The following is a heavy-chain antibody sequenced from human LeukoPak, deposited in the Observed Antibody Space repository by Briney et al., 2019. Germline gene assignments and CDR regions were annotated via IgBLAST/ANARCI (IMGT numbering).Heavy chain of an antibody. CDR2: IYSSGSN. D-gene: IGHD3-10*01. Sequence: SETLSLTCTVSGGSMSSYYWNWVRQPPGKGLEGIGNIYSSGSNDYNPSLKSRITISLNPSKFQFFLRLNSVTAADTAVYYCARADPNASGYFYSFNWFDPWGQGTLVTVSS. CDR1: GGSMSSYY. V-gene: IGHV4-59*01. CDR3: ARADPNASGYFYSFNWFDP. J-gene: IGHJ5*02.